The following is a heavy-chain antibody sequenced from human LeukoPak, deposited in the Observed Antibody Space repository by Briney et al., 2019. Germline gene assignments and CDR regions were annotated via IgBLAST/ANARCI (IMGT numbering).Heavy chain of an antibody. J-gene: IGHJ4*02. Sequence: PGGSLRLSCAASGFIFSSYWMTWVRQAPGKGLEWVANINQDGSVKYYVDSVKGRFTVSRDNAKNSLYVQMNSLRAEDTAVYYCARDAVGSGSEGFDYWGQGTLVTVSS. D-gene: IGHD1-26*01. V-gene: IGHV3-7*01. CDR1: GFIFSSYW. CDR2: INQDGSVK. CDR3: ARDAVGSGSEGFDY.